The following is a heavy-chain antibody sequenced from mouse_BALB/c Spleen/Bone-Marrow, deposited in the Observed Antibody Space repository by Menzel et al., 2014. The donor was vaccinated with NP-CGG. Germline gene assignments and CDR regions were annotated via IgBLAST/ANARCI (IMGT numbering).Heavy chain of an antibody. CDR1: GFDFSRYW. Sequence: VQLQQSGGGLVQPGGSLKLSCAASGFDFSRYWMSWVQQAPGKGLEWIGEINPDSSTINYTPSLKDKFIISRVNAKNTLYLQKSKVRSEDTALYYCTRLHYYGYSAYWGQGTLVTVST. V-gene: IGHV4-1*02. D-gene: IGHD1-2*01. CDR2: INPDSSTI. J-gene: IGHJ3*01. CDR3: TRLHYYGYSAY.